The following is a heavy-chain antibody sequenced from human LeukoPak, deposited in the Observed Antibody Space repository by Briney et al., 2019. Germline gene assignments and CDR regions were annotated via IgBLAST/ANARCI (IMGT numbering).Heavy chain of an antibody. CDR3: ASITMIVVVTTDYYGMDV. J-gene: IGHJ6*02. CDR1: GFTFSNYG. Sequence: PGGSLRLSCAASGFTFSNYGMHWVRQAPGKGLEWVAVISYDGRDKYYADSVKGRFTISRDNSKNTLYLQMNSLRAEDTAVYYCASITMIVVVTTDYYGMDVWGQGTTVTVSS. V-gene: IGHV3-30*03. CDR2: ISYDGRDK. D-gene: IGHD3-22*01.